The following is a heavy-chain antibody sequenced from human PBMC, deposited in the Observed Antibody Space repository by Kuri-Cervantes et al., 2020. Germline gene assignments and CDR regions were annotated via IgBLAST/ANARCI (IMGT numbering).Heavy chain of an antibody. D-gene: IGHD3-10*01. J-gene: IGHJ4*02. CDR2: ISSSSSYI. V-gene: IGHV3-21*01. CDR3: AKQSLDYYGSGSYSTFDY. CDR1: GFTFSSYS. Sequence: GGSLRLSCAASGFTFSSYSMNWVRQAPGKGLEWVSSISSSSSYIYYADSVKGRFTISRDNAKNSLYLQMNSLRAEDTAVYYCAKQSLDYYGSGSYSTFDYWGQGTLVTVSS.